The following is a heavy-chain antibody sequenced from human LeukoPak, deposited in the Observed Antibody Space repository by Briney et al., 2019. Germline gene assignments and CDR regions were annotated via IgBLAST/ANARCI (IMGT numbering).Heavy chain of an antibody. D-gene: IGHD2-2*01. CDR1: GGSISSGGYY. CDR2: IYHSGST. V-gene: IGHV4-30-2*01. CDR3: AREPAAISMDV. J-gene: IGHJ6*03. Sequence: SETLSLTCTVSGGSISSGGYYWSWIRQPPGKGLEWIGYIYHSGSTYYNPSLKSRVTISVDRSKNQFSLKLSSVTAADTAVYYCAREPAAISMDVWGKGTTVTVSS.